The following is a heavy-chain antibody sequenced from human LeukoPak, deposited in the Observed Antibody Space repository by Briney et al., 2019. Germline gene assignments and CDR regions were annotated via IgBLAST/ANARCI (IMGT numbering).Heavy chain of an antibody. CDR1: GGSISSYY. CDR2: IYYSGST. J-gene: IGHJ4*02. CDR3: ARGSVLRYFDWYPGGRSDFDY. Sequence: ASETLSLTCTVSGGSISSYYWSWIRQPPGKGLEWIGYIYYSGSTNYNPSLKSRVTISVDTSKNQFSLKLSSVTAADTAVYYCARGSVLRYFDWYPGGRSDFDYWGQGTLVTVSS. V-gene: IGHV4-59*12. D-gene: IGHD3-9*01.